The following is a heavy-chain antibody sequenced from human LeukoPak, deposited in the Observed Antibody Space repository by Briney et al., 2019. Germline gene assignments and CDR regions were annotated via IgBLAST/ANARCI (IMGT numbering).Heavy chain of an antibody. D-gene: IGHD2-2*01. CDR3: ARSSPGRMDV. Sequence: SETLSLTCTVSGGSISSYYWSWIRQPPGKGLEWIGYIYYSGSTNYNPSLKSRVTISVDTSKNQFSLKLSSVTAADTAVYYCARSSPGRMDVWGQGTTVTVSS. CDR1: GGSISSYY. CDR2: IYYSGST. J-gene: IGHJ6*02. V-gene: IGHV4-59*08.